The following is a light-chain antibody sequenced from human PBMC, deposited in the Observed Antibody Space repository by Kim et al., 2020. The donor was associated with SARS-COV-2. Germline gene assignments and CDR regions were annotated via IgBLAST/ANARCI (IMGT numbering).Light chain of an antibody. J-gene: IGKJ5*01. CDR2: DAS. V-gene: IGKV1-39*01. CDR1: KHISSN. Sequence: SVGDSVTITCCARKHISSNLKWYQQKQGKDPPLLLYDASSLQRSVPSTFIGGGSATDVTLPTSSMQPAEFATSYCQQRNCTPPLTFGQGTRLEIK. CDR3: QQRNCTPPLT.